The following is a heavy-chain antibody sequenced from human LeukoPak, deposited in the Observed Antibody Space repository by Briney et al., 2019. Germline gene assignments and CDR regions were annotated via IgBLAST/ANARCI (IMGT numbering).Heavy chain of an antibody. CDR3: ARLNYYDSSVYYYAKHISAY. CDR1: GFSLSGYW. Sequence: PGGSLRLSCAASGFSLSGYWMTWVRQAPGKGLEWVANINRDGSQKNHVDSVQGRFTFSRDNAKNSLYLQMNSLRAEDTAVYYCARLNYYDSSVYYYAKHISAYGAQGTLVTVSS. CDR2: INRDGSQK. D-gene: IGHD3-22*01. V-gene: IGHV3-7*01. J-gene: IGHJ4*02.